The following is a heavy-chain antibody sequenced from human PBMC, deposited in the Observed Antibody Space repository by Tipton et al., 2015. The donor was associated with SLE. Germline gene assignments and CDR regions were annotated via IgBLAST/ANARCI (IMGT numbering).Heavy chain of an antibody. CDR3: ASYGGSSWGDAFDI. CDR1: GGSISSSSYS. CDR2: IYFSGTS. Sequence: TLSLTCTVSGGSISSSSYSWGWIRQPPGKGLEWIGTIYFSGTSYYNPSLQSRVIISVDTSKNQFSLKLSSVTAADTAVDYCASYGGSSWGDAFDIWGKGTMVTVSS. V-gene: IGHV4-39*07. D-gene: IGHD6-13*01. J-gene: IGHJ3*02.